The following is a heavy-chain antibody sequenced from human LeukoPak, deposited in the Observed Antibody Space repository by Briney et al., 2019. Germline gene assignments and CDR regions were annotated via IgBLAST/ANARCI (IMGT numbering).Heavy chain of an antibody. CDR3: ARRDPQRCYGT. D-gene: IGHD2/OR15-2a*01. CDR2: VNPYSGNT. CDR1: GGTFSSYA. Sequence: ASVKVSCKASGGTFSSYAISWVRQAPGQGLEWMGWVNPYSGNTAYAQKFQGRVTITRNTSISTAYMELSSLKSEDTAVYYCARRDPQRCYGTWGQGTLVTVSS. V-gene: IGHV1-8*03. J-gene: IGHJ4*02.